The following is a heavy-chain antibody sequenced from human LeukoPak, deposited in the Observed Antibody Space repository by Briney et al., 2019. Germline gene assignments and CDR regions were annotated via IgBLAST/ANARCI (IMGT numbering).Heavy chain of an antibody. Sequence: GASVKVSCKASGYTFTDYYMHWVRQAPGQGLEWMGWINPNSGGTNYAQKFQGRVTMTRDTSISTAYMELSRLRSDDTAVYYCARDYRRIAAAAGYWGQGTLVTVSS. CDR3: ARDYRRIAAAAGY. CDR1: GYTFTDYY. V-gene: IGHV1-2*02. D-gene: IGHD6-13*01. J-gene: IGHJ4*02. CDR2: INPNSGGT.